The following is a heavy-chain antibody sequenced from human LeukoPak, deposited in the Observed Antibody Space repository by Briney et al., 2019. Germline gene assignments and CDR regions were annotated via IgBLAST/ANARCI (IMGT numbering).Heavy chain of an antibody. J-gene: IGHJ4*02. D-gene: IGHD1-26*01. V-gene: IGHV4-31*03. CDR2: TSYGGGA. CDR3: ATAEWENFYFDS. Sequence: PSETLSLTCTVSGASVSRGDYYWSWIRQHPGKGLEWIGFTSYGGGAYYNPSLMSRITMSVDPSQNQFSLKMRDVTAADTAVYFCATAEWENFYFDSWGQGALVAVTS. CDR1: GASVSRGDYY.